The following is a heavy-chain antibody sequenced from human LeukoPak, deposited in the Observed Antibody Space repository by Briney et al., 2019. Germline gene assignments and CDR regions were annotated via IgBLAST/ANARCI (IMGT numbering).Heavy chain of an antibody. CDR2: ISGSGGST. J-gene: IGHJ3*02. CDR3: ARDTAYAFDI. D-gene: IGHD5-18*01. CDR1: GFTLSTYA. Sequence: PGGSLRLSCAASGFTLSTYAMTWVRQAPGKGLEWVSTISGSGGSTYYADSVKGRFTISRDNAKNSLYLQMNSLRAEDTAVYYCARDTAYAFDIWGQGTMVTVSS. V-gene: IGHV3-23*01.